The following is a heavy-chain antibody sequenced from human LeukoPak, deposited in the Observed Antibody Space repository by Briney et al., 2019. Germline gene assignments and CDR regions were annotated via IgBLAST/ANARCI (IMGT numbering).Heavy chain of an antibody. V-gene: IGHV4-34*01. CDR1: GGSFSGYY. CDR3: ARNYDFWSGYLGWFDP. Sequence: SETLSLTCAVYGGSFSGYYWSWIRQPPGKGLGWIGEINHSGSTNYNPSLKSRVTISVDTSKNQFSLKLSSVTAADTAVYYCARNYDFWSGYLGWFDPWGQGTLVTVSS. J-gene: IGHJ5*02. CDR2: INHSGST. D-gene: IGHD3-3*01.